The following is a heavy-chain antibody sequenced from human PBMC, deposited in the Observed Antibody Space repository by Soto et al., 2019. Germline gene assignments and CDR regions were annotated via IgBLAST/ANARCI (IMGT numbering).Heavy chain of an antibody. Sequence: PGGSLRLSCAASGFTFNNYWMHWVRQAPGKGLVWVSRINTDGSRIKYADSVKGRFIVSRDSAKNTVYLQMNSLRVEDTAVYYCTRDPSYCTNGVCYPDYRGQGTLVTVSS. D-gene: IGHD2-8*01. CDR2: INTDGSRI. V-gene: IGHV3-74*03. CDR1: GFTFNNYW. CDR3: TRDPSYCTNGVCYPDY. J-gene: IGHJ4*02.